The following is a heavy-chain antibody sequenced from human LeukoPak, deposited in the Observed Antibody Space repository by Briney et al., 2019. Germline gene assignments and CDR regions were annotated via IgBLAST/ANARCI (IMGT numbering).Heavy chain of an antibody. Sequence: GGSLRLSCAASGFTFSSYVMRWARQAPGKGLEWVSTITGSGDSTYYADSVKGRFTISRDNSKYTLHLQMNSLRAEDTAVYYCAKDWGSSGWYNYFDPWGQGTLVTVSS. CDR2: ITGSGDST. V-gene: IGHV3-23*01. CDR3: AKDWGSSGWYNYFDP. CDR1: GFTFSSYV. J-gene: IGHJ5*02. D-gene: IGHD6-19*01.